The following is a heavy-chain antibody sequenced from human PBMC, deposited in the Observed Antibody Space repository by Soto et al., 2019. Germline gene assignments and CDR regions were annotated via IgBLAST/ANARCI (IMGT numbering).Heavy chain of an antibody. Sequence: EVQLVESGGGLVQPGGSLRLSCAASGFTFSSYWMHWVRQAPGKGLVWVSRINSDGSSTSYADSVKGRFTISRDNAKNTLYLQMNSLRAEDTAVYYCARDCSGGSCYYYYGMDVWGQGTTVTVSS. CDR1: GFTFSSYW. V-gene: IGHV3-74*01. J-gene: IGHJ6*02. D-gene: IGHD2-15*01. CDR3: ARDCSGGSCYYYYGMDV. CDR2: INSDGSST.